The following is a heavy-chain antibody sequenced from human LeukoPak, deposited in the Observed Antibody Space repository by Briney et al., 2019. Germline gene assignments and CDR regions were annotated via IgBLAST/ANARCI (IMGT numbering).Heavy chain of an antibody. D-gene: IGHD2-15*01. CDR2: ISNNGGYT. Sequence: GGSLRLSCAASGFTFSSSAMSWVRQAPGKGLEWVSAISNNGGYTYYADSVQGRFTISRDNSKSTPCLQMNSLRAEDTAVYYCAKQLGYCSDGSCYFPYWGQGTLVTVYS. V-gene: IGHV3-23*01. J-gene: IGHJ4*02. CDR3: AKQLGYCSDGSCYFPY. CDR1: GFTFSSSA.